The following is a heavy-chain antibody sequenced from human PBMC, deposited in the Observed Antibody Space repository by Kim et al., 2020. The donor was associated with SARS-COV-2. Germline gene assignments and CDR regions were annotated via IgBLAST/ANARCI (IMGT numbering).Heavy chain of an antibody. CDR2: INHSGST. V-gene: IGHV4-34*01. J-gene: IGHJ4*02. CDR3: ARGREVRGGYIDY. D-gene: IGHD3-10*01. Sequence: SETLSLTCAVYGGSFSGYYWSWIRQPPGKGLEWIGEINHSGSTNYNPSLKSRVTISVDTSKNQFSLKLSSVTAADTAVYYCARGREVRGGYIDYWGQGTLVTVSS. CDR1: GGSFSGYY.